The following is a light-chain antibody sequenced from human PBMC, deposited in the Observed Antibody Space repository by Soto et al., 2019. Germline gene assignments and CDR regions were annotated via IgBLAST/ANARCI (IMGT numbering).Light chain of an antibody. V-gene: IGKV3-20*01. CDR3: QQYNNWPPT. J-gene: IGKJ1*01. CDR1: QSVSSSQ. Sequence: EIVLTHPPGTLSLSPCQRATLSFSASQSVSSSQLAWYQHKPGQAPRLLIFGASSRATAIPDRFSGSGFGAEFTLTISSPQSEDYAVYYCQQYNNWPPTFGQGTKVDIK. CDR2: GAS.